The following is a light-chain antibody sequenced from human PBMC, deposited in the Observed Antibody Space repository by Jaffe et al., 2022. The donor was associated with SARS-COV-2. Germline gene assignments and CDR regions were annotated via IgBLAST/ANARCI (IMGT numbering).Light chain of an antibody. J-gene: IGKJ1*01. Sequence: EIVMTQSPATLSVSPGERATLSCRASQDISTKLAWYQQRPGQAPRLLLFGASTRATGFPARFSGSGSGTEFTLTINSLQPEDFAVYYCQHYSNWPRTFGQGTKVEI. CDR3: QHYSNWPRT. CDR2: GAS. CDR1: QDISTK. V-gene: IGKV3-15*01.